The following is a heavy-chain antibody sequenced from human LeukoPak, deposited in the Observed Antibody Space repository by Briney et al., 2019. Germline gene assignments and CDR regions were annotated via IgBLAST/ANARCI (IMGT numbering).Heavy chain of an antibody. J-gene: IGHJ2*01. CDR3: ARAYYDTSGYPGWYFDL. CDR1: GGSISSYY. V-gene: IGHV4-4*07. D-gene: IGHD3-22*01. CDR2: XYXSGST. Sequence: SETLSLTCTVSGGSISSYYWSWIRQPAGKGLQWIXRXYXSGSTNYNPSLKSRVTMSVDTSKNQFSLELTSVTAADTAVYYCARAYYDTSGYPGWYFDLWGRGTLVTVSS.